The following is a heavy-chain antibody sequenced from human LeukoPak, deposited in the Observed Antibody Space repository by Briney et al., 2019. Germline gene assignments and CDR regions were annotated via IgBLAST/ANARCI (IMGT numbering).Heavy chain of an antibody. CDR2: IFRSGVST. CDR3: AKTTTGYSSGRFPGWPVDY. D-gene: IGHD6-19*01. Sequence: AGGSLRFSCAASGFTFSSYAMYWVPQAPGKGLKEVSGIFRSGVSTPYADPVKGRFTISRDTSKNTVYLQMNSLRAEDTAVYYCAKTTTGYSSGRFPGWPVDYWGQGTLVTVSS. V-gene: IGHV3-23*01. J-gene: IGHJ4*02. CDR1: GFTFSSYA.